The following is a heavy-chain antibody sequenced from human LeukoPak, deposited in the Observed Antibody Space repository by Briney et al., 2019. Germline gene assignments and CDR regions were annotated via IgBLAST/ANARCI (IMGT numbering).Heavy chain of an antibody. V-gene: IGHV4-34*01. J-gene: IGHJ4*02. CDR3: ARRYYYGSGSYRC. CDR2: INHSGST. CDR1: GGSFSGYY. D-gene: IGHD3-10*01. Sequence: SETLSLTCAGYGGSFSGYYWSWIRQPPGKGLEWIGEINHSGSTNYNPSLKSRVTISVDTSKNQFSLKLSSVTAADTAVYYCARRYYYGSGSYRCWGQGTLVTVSS.